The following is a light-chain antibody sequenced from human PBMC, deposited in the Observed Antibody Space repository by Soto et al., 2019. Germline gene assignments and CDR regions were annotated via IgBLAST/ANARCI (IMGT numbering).Light chain of an antibody. CDR3: QEFASN. V-gene: IGKV3-20*01. CDR1: QSVSSSY. CDR2: DAS. Sequence: EIVLTQSPGTLSLSPGERAPLSCRASQSVSSSYIAWYQQKPGLAPRILIYDASNRATGIPDRFSGSGSGTDFILTINRLEPEDFAVYYCQEFASNFGGGTKVDIK. J-gene: IGKJ4*01.